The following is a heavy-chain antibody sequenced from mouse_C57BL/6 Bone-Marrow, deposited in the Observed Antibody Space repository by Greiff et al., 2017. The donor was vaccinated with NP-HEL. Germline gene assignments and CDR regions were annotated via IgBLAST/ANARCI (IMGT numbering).Heavy chain of an antibody. CDR1: GYTFTDYE. J-gene: IGHJ3*01. CDR2: IDPETGGT. Sequence: QVQLKESGAELVRPGASVTLSCKASGYTFTDYEMHWVKQTPVHGLEWIGAIDPETGGTAYNQKFKGKAILTADKSSSTAYMELRSLTSEDSAVYYCTRIGDGYFFAYWGQGTLVTVSA. V-gene: IGHV1-15*01. D-gene: IGHD2-3*01. CDR3: TRIGDGYFFAY.